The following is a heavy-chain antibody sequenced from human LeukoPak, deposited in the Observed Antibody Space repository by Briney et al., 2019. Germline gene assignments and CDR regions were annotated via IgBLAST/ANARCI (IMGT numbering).Heavy chain of an antibody. CDR3: ARVRAHYYESSGYLAISGAFDM. CDR1: GFTFSSYT. Sequence: GGSLRLSCAASGFTFSSYTMNWVRQAPGQGLEWASSISSTNNYRYYADSVKGRFTISRDNAKNSLYLQMNSLRVEDTAVYYCARVRAHYYESSGYLAISGAFDMWGQGTMVTVSS. J-gene: IGHJ3*02. D-gene: IGHD3-22*01. V-gene: IGHV3-21*01. CDR2: ISSTNNYR.